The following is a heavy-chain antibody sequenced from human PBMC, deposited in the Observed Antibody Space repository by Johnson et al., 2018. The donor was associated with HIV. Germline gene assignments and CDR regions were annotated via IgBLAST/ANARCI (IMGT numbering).Heavy chain of an antibody. D-gene: IGHD5-12*01. Sequence: QVQLVESGGGLVQPGRSLRLSCAASGFTFSSYGMHWVRQAPGKGLEWVAVISYDGSNKYYADSVKGRFTISREHSKTTLYLQMNSLRAEDTAVDYCAKGKHIVATTDAFDIWGQGTMVTVSS. V-gene: IGHV3-30*18. CDR1: GFTFSSYG. CDR2: ISYDGSNK. CDR3: AKGKHIVATTDAFDI. J-gene: IGHJ3*02.